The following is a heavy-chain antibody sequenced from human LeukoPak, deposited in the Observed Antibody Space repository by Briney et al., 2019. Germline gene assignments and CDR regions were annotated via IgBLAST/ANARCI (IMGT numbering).Heavy chain of an antibody. CDR3: AKDLFVDIVATFDP. J-gene: IGHJ5*02. Sequence: GGSLRLSCAASGFTFSSYAMSWVRQAPGKGLEWVSAISGSGGSTYYADSVKGRFTISRDNSKNTLYLQMNSLRAEDAAVYYCAKDLFVDIVATFDPWGQGTLVTVSS. D-gene: IGHD5-12*01. CDR2: ISGSGGST. V-gene: IGHV3-23*01. CDR1: GFTFSSYA.